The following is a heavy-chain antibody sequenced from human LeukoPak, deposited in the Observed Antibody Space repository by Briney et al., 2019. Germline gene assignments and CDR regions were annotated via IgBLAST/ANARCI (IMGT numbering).Heavy chain of an antibody. V-gene: IGHV3-7*01. CDR1: GFTFGSYW. CDR3: ARSPYYYDSSGYQY. Sequence: SGGSLRLSCAASGFTFGSYWMSWVRQAPGKGLEWVANIKQDGSEKYYVDSVKGRFTISRDNAKNSLYLQMNSLRAEDTAVYYCARSPYYYDSSGYQYWGQGTLVTVSS. J-gene: IGHJ4*02. CDR2: IKQDGSEK. D-gene: IGHD3-22*01.